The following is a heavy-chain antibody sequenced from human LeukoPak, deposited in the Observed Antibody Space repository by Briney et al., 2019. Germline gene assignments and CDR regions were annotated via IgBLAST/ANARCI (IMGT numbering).Heavy chain of an antibody. CDR2: ISYDGSNK. J-gene: IGHJ4*02. CDR1: GFTFSSYA. D-gene: IGHD4-17*01. Sequence: GGSLRLSCAASGFTFSSYAMHWVRQAPGKGLEWVAVISYDGSNKYYADSVKGRFTISRGNSKNTLYLQMNSLRAEDTAVYYCAREDYGEGHPIDYWGQGTLVTVSS. V-gene: IGHV3-30-3*01. CDR3: AREDYGEGHPIDY.